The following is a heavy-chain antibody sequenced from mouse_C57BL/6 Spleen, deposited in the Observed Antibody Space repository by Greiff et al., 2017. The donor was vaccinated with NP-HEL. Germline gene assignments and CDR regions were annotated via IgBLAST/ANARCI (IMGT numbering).Heavy chain of an antibody. J-gene: IGHJ4*01. D-gene: IGHD2-4*01. CDR3: ARSDYGYAMDY. Sequence: QVQLKESGAELVRPGTSVKVSCKASGYAFTNYLIEWVKQRPGQGLEWIGVINPGSGGTNYNEKFKGKATLTADKSSSTAYMQLSSLTSEDSAVYFCARSDYGYAMDYWGQGTSVTVSS. CDR1: GYAFTNYL. CDR2: INPGSGGT. V-gene: IGHV1-54*01.